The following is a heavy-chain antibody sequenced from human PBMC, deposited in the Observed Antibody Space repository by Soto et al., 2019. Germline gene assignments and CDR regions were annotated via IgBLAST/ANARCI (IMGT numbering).Heavy chain of an antibody. CDR1: GGTFSSYA. Sequence: SVKVSCKASGGTFSSYAISWVLQAPGQGLEWMGGIIPIFGTANYAQKFQGRVTITADESTSTAYMELSSLRSEDTAVYYCAREFTVTTLRSLPDPDAFDIWGQGTMVTVSS. D-gene: IGHD4-4*01. V-gene: IGHV1-69*13. CDR3: AREFTVTTLRSLPDPDAFDI. CDR2: IIPIFGTA. J-gene: IGHJ3*02.